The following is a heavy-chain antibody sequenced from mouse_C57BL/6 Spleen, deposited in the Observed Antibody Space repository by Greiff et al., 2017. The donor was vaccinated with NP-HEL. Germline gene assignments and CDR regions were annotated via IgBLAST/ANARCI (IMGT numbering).Heavy chain of an antibody. V-gene: IGHV1-64*01. CDR1: GYTFTSYW. CDR2: IHPNSGST. D-gene: IGHD2-1*01. J-gene: IGHJ4*01. Sequence: VQLQQSGAELVKPGASVKLSCKASGYTFTSYWMHWVKQRPGQGLEWIGMIHPNSGSTNYNEKFKSKATLTVDKSSSTDYMQLSSLTSEGSAVYYCAIYYGRYVGAMDYWGQGTSVTVSS. CDR3: AIYYGRYVGAMDY.